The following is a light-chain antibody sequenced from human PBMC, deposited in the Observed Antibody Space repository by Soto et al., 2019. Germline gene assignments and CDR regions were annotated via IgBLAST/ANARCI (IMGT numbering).Light chain of an antibody. CDR3: GAWDDNLSGWV. CDR2: RNN. CDR1: SSNIGSNY. J-gene: IGLJ3*02. Sequence: QSVLTQPPSASGTPGQRVTISCSGSSSNIGSNYVYWYQQLPGTAPKLLIYRNNQRPSGVPDRFSGSKSGTSASLAISGLRSEDEADYYCGAWDDNLSGWVFGGGTKLTVL. V-gene: IGLV1-47*01.